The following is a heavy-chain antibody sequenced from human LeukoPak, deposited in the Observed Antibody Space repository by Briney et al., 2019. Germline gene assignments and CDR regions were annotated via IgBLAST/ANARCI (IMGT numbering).Heavy chain of an antibody. D-gene: IGHD6-13*01. V-gene: IGHV6-1*01. CDR1: GDSVSSNSAA. Sequence: SQTLSLTCAISGDSVSSNSAAWNWIRQSPSRGLEWLGRTYYRSKWYNDYAVSVKSRITINPDTSKNQFSLKLSSVTAADTAVYYCARGLRSSSWYRRNWFDPWGQGTLVTVSS. J-gene: IGHJ5*02. CDR2: TYYRSKWYN. CDR3: ARGLRSSSWYRRNWFDP.